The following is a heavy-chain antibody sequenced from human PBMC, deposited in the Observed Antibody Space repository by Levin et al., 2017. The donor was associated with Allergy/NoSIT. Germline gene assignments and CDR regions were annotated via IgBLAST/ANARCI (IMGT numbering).Heavy chain of an antibody. CDR1: GSSIGSSGYS. CDR2: ISHEENI. J-gene: IGHJ4*02. D-gene: IGHD3-10*01. V-gene: IGHV4-30-2*01. Sequence: SETLSLTCAVSGSSIGSSGYSWSWIRQPPGKGLEWIGFISHEENIYYAPSLKSRVTISVDGSKRQFSLRLTSVTAADTAVYYCARGDYYYNSGSLDSWGQGTLVTVSS. CDR3: ARGDYYYNSGSLDS.